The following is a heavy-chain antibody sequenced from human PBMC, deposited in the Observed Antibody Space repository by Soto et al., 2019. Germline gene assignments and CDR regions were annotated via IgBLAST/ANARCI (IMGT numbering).Heavy chain of an antibody. D-gene: IGHD1-1*01. V-gene: IGHV3-33*06. CDR2: IWAHGTDQ. CDR1: GYSITNNG. Sequence: QVRLVQSGGGVVQPGRSLTLSCAASGYSITNNGMHWVRQAPGKGLEWVALIWAHGTDQYYADSVKGRFTVSRDTSTNTVYLQMNSLRAEDTARYYCGKDIGSGSIDYWGQGTLVTVSS. J-gene: IGHJ4*02. CDR3: GKDIGSGSIDY.